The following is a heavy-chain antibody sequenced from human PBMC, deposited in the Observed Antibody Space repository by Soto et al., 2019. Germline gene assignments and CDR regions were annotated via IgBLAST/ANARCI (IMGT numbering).Heavy chain of an antibody. CDR2: ISAYNGNT. CDR1: GYTFTSYG. V-gene: IGHV1-18*01. Sequence: ASVKVSCKASGYTFTSYGISWVRQAPGQGLEWMGWISAYNGNTNYAQKLQGRVTMTTDTSTSTAYMELRSLRSDDTAVYYCARDVYIVDTIHYYYYYMDVRGKGTTVTVS. D-gene: IGHD5-12*01. CDR3: ARDVYIVDTIHYYYYYMDV. J-gene: IGHJ6*03.